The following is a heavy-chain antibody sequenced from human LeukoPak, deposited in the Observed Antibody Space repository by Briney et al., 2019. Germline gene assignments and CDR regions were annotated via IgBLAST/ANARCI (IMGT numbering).Heavy chain of an antibody. J-gene: IGHJ4*02. CDR1: GYTFTNYA. CDR3: ARLPSGSRAVYYFDY. Sequence: ASVKVSCKASGYTFTNYAMNWVRQAPGQGLEWMGWISTNTGNPTYAQGFTGRFVFSLDTSVSTAYLQISSLQPEDTAVYYCARLPSGSRAVYYFDYWGQGTLVTVSS. V-gene: IGHV7-4-1*02. D-gene: IGHD1-26*01. CDR2: ISTNTGNP.